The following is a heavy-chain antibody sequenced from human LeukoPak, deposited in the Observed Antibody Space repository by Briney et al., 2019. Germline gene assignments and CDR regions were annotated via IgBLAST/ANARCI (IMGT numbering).Heavy chain of an antibody. Sequence: PSETLSLTCTVSGGSISSYYWSWIRQPAGKGLEWIGRIYTSGSTNYNPSLKSRVTMSVDTSKNQFSLKLSSVTAAGTAVYYCARDLWGYCSGGSCYNPSNWFDPWGQGTLVTVSS. CDR2: IYTSGST. V-gene: IGHV4-4*07. CDR3: ARDLWGYCSGGSCYNPSNWFDP. CDR1: GGSISSYY. J-gene: IGHJ5*02. D-gene: IGHD2-15*01.